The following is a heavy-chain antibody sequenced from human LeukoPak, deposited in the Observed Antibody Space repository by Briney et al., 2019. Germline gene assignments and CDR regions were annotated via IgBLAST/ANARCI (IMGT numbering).Heavy chain of an antibody. CDR1: GDSVSSNSAA. Sequence: PSQTLSLTCAISGDSVSSNSAAWNWIRQSPSRGLEWLGRRYYRSKWYNDYAGSVKSRITINSDTSKNQFSLQPNSVTPEDTAVYYCARVRFPYPASAGLDYWGQGTLVTVSS. D-gene: IGHD3-10*01. CDR2: RYYRSKWYN. CDR3: ARVRFPYPASAGLDY. J-gene: IGHJ4*02. V-gene: IGHV6-1*01.